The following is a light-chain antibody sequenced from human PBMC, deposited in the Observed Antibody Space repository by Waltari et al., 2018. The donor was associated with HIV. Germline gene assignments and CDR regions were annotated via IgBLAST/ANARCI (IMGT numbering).Light chain of an antibody. J-gene: IGKJ2*01. CDR2: GAS. Sequence: EIVMTQSPATLSESPGERATLSCRASQSVSSNLAWYQQKPGQAPRLLIYGASTRATGIPARFSGSGSGTEFTLTISSLQSEDFAVYYCQQYNNSYTFGQGTKLEIK. V-gene: IGKV3-15*01. CDR1: QSVSSN. CDR3: QQYNNSYT.